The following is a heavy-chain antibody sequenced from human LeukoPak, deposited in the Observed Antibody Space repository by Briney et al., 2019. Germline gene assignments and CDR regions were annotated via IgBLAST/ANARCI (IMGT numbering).Heavy chain of an antibody. Sequence: PGGSLRLSCAASGFTFNSYWMSWVPQAPGKGLEWVANIKQDGSEKYYVDSVKGRFTISRDNAKNSLYLQMDSLRAEDTAVYYCARDGGGYNLWGQGTLVTVSS. CDR2: IKQDGSEK. J-gene: IGHJ4*02. D-gene: IGHD5-24*01. V-gene: IGHV3-7*04. CDR1: GFTFNSYW. CDR3: ARDGGGYNL.